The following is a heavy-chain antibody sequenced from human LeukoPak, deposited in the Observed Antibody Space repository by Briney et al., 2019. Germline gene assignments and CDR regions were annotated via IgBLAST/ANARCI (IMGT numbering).Heavy chain of an antibody. Sequence: PGTSLRLSCAASGFTFSIYSMNWVRQAPGKGLEWVSYISSGSNTIYYTDSVKGRFTISRDNAKNSLDLQMDGLRGEDTAVYYCAKVYYVFCSGYLDYWGQGTLVTVSS. J-gene: IGHJ4*02. V-gene: IGHV3-48*01. D-gene: IGHD3-3*01. CDR3: AKVYYVFCSGYLDY. CDR1: GFTFSIYS. CDR2: ISSGSNTI.